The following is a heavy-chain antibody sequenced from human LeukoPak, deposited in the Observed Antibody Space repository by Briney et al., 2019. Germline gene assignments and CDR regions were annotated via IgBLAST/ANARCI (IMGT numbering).Heavy chain of an antibody. CDR1: GGSISSSSYH. D-gene: IGHD6-19*01. J-gene: IGHJ4*02. CDR2: IYYSGST. Sequence: SETLSLTCTVSGGSISSSSYHWGWIRQPPGKGLEWIGSIYYSGSTYYKPSLKCRVTISVDTSKNQFSLKLSSVTAADTAVYYCARLGFSSGWNFDYWGQGTLVTVSS. CDR3: ARLGFSSGWNFDY. V-gene: IGHV4-39*01.